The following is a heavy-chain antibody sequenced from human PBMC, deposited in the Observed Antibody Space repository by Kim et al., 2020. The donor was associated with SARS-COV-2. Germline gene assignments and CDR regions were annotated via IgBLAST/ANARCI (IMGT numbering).Heavy chain of an antibody. CDR3: ARPPHTDSGLSFHYGMDV. J-gene: IGHJ6*02. Sequence: GESLKISCKGSGYSFTSYWIGWVRQMPGKGLEWMGIIYPGDSDTRYSPSFQGQVTISADKSISTAYLQWSSLKASDTAMYYCARPPHTDSGLSFHYGMDVWGQGTTVTVSS. CDR1: GYSFTSYW. D-gene: IGHD5-12*01. CDR2: IYPGDSDT. V-gene: IGHV5-51*01.